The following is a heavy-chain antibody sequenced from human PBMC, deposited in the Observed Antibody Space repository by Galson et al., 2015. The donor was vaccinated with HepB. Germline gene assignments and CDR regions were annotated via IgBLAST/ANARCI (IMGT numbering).Heavy chain of an antibody. V-gene: IGHV1-2*02. CDR3: ARDLGVISAARGPDAFDI. D-gene: IGHD3-16*01. CDR1: GYTFTGYY. J-gene: IGHJ3*02. Sequence: SVKVSCKASGYTFTGYYMHWVRQAPGQGLEWMGWINPNSGGTNYAQKFQGRVTMTRDTSISTAYMELSRLRSDDTAVYYCARDLGVISAARGPDAFDIWGQGTMVTVSS. CDR2: INPNSGGT.